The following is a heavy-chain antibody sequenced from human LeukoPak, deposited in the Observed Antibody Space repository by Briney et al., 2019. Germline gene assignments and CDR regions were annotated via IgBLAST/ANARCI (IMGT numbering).Heavy chain of an antibody. D-gene: IGHD3-10*01. V-gene: IGHV3-30*04. Sequence: GGSLRLSCAASGFTVSTYTMHWVRQAPGKGLEWVAVISHDGSIKFNADSVKGRFTISRDNSKNTLYLQMNSLRTEDTALYYCTRDRGSTDFDYWGRGTLVTVSS. CDR3: TRDRGSTDFDY. J-gene: IGHJ4*02. CDR2: ISHDGSIK. CDR1: GFTVSTYT.